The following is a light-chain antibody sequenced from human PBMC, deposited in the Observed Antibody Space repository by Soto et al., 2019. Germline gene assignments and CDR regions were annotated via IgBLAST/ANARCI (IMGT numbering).Light chain of an antibody. CDR2: AAS. CDR1: QSISSY. V-gene: IGKV1-39*01. Sequence: DIQMTQSPSSLSASVGDRVTITCRASQSISSYLNWYQQKPGKAPKLLIYAASSLQSGVPSRFSGSGSGTDFTLTISSLQPEDFATYYCQHRYSTPYTFGQGTKLEIK. CDR3: QHRYSTPYT. J-gene: IGKJ2*01.